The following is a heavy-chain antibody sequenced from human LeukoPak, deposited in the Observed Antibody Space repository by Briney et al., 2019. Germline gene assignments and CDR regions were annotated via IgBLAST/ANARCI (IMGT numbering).Heavy chain of an antibody. J-gene: IGHJ3*02. Sequence: ASETLSLTCTVSGGSISSYYWGWIRQPPGKGLEWIGSIYYSGSTYYNPSLKSRVTISVDTSKNQFSLKLSSVTAADTAVYYCARPDVVAATPYDAFDIWGQGTMVTVSS. CDR3: ARPDVVAATPYDAFDI. CDR1: GGSISSYY. V-gene: IGHV4-39*01. D-gene: IGHD2-15*01. CDR2: IYYSGST.